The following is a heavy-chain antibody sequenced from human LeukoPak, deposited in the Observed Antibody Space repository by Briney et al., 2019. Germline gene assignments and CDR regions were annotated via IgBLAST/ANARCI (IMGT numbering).Heavy chain of an antibody. V-gene: IGHV1-69*01. D-gene: IGHD2-15*01. CDR2: IIPVFGTT. J-gene: IGHJ5*02. Sequence: SVKVSCKASGGTFGNHAVTWVRQAPGQGLEWMGGIIPVFGTTNYAQKFQDRVTITADESTSTSYMELSSLRPEDTAVYYCARGVNCRHTYCPRHNWLDPWGQGSLITVSS. CDR3: ARGVNCRHTYCPRHNWLDP. CDR1: GGTFGNHA.